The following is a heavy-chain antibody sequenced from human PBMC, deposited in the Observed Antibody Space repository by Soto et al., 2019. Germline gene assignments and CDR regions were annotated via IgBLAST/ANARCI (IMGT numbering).Heavy chain of an antibody. CDR2: INHSGST. Sequence: SETLSLTCAVYGGSFSGYYWSWIRQPPEKGLEWIGEINHSGSTNYNPSLKSRVTISVDTSKNQFSLKLSSVTAADTAVYYCARGRLSLTGYYYYYYGMDVWGQGTTVTVSS. CDR3: ARGRLSLTGYYYYYYGMDV. D-gene: IGHD3-9*01. V-gene: IGHV4-34*01. CDR1: GGSFSGYY. J-gene: IGHJ6*02.